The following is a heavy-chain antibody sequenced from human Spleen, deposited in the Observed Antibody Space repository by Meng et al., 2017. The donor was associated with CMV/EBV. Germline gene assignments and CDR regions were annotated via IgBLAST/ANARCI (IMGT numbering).Heavy chain of an antibody. Sequence: ASVKVSCKASGYTFTGYYMHWVRQAPGQGLEWMGWISPYGGGTNYAQRFQGRVTMTRDTSISTAYMELSRLRSDDTAVYYCASPGGGYGGKGLYYGMDVWGQGTTVTVSS. J-gene: IGHJ6*02. CDR1: GYTFTGYY. CDR3: ASPGGGYGGKGLYYGMDV. V-gene: IGHV1-2*02. D-gene: IGHD4-23*01. CDR2: ISPYGGGT.